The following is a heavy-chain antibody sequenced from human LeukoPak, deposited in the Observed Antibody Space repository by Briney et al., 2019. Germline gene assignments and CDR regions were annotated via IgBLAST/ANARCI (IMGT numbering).Heavy chain of an antibody. J-gene: IGHJ4*02. CDR2: VNLSGSA. CDR3: ARVWVVVRGVFDY. Sequence: PSETLSLTCAVYGGSFSGYCCSWSRQRPPAGKGWIGEVNLSGSANNNPSLTSRVTISVDTTKYHFTLKLGSAPAAATAVYYGARVWVVVRGVFDYWGQGTLVTVSS. CDR1: GGSFSGYC. V-gene: IGHV4-34*01. D-gene: IGHD3-10*01.